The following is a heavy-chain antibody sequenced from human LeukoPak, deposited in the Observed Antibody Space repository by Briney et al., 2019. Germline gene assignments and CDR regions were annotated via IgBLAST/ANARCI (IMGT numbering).Heavy chain of an antibody. D-gene: IGHD2-15*01. CDR3: AKGALGYCSGGSCLQAY. Sequence: PGGSLRLSCAASGFTFSSYAMSWVRQAPGKGLEWVSAISGSGGSTYYANSVKGRFTISRDNSKNTLYLQMNSLRAEDTAVYYCAKGALGYCSGGSCLQAYWGQGTLVTVSS. V-gene: IGHV3-23*01. CDR1: GFTFSSYA. J-gene: IGHJ4*02. CDR2: ISGSGGST.